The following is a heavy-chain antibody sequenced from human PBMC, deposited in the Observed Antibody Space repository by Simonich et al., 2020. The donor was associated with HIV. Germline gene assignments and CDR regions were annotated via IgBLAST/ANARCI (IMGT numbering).Heavy chain of an antibody. D-gene: IGHD6-13*01. CDR3: ARVLGIAAAIDSFQH. J-gene: IGHJ1*01. Sequence: QVQLQESGPGLVKPSGTLSLTCGVSGDSISSYNWWSWVRQPPGKGLEWIGEIYHSGSSGSTNYTPSLKSRVSISVDTSKNQFSLKLSSVTAADTAVYYCARVLGIAAAIDSFQHWGQGTLVTVSS. CDR2: IYHSGSSGST. V-gene: IGHV4-4*02. CDR1: GDSISSYNW.